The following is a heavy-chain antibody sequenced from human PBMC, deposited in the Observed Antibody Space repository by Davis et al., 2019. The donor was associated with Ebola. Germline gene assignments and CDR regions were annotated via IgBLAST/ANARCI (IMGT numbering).Heavy chain of an antibody. V-gene: IGHV4-61*09. D-gene: IGHD1-14*01. CDR1: GDSISSGSYY. CDR2: IYTSGST. Sequence: SETLSLTCTVSGDSISSGSYYWSWIRQPAGKGLEWIGHIYTSGSTNYNPSLRSRVTISADSSKNQFSLRLTSVTAADTAVYYCARDSSPRNLDIWGQGTLVTVSA. J-gene: IGHJ3*02. CDR3: ARDSSPRNLDI.